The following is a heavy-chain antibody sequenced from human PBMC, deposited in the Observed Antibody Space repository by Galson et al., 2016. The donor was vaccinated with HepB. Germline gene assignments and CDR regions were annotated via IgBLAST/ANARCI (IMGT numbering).Heavy chain of an antibody. CDR2: IWYDGSNK. D-gene: IGHD3-9*01. CDR3: ARDGYDILTGYYPGYYFDY. J-gene: IGHJ4*02. Sequence: SLRLSCAASGFTFSSYGMHWVRQAPGKGLEWVAVIWYDGSNKYYADSVKGRFTISRDNSKNTLYLQMNSLRAEDTAVYYCARDGYDILTGYYPGYYFDYWGQGTLVTVSS. V-gene: IGHV3-33*01. CDR1: GFTFSSYG.